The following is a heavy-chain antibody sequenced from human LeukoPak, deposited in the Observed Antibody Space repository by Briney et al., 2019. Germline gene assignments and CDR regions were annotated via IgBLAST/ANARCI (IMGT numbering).Heavy chain of an antibody. J-gene: IGHJ3*01. D-gene: IGHD1-14*01. CDR2: INADGSTA. V-gene: IGHV3-74*01. CDR3: VVVVEPPDSDGFDV. Sequence: PGGPLRLSCAASGFTFGNSWVHWVRQAPGKGLVWVSLINADGSTATYADSVKGRFTISRDNARNTLSLQMNSLTIEDTAVYYCVVVVEPPDSDGFDVWGQGTMITVSS. CDR1: GFTFGNSW.